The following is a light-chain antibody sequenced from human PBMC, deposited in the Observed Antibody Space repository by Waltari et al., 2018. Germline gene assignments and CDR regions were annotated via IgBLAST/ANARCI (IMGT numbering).Light chain of an antibody. Sequence: QSALTQPPSVSGSPGQSVTISCTGTSRDVGRNHQVSWYQPYPGKAPRLMLFDPTERASGVPARFSGSKSGNTASLTISGLQTEDEADYYCCSYAGRYVVFGGGTKVTVL. CDR3: CSYAGRYVV. J-gene: IGLJ2*01. CDR1: SRDVGRNHQ. V-gene: IGLV2-11*01. CDR2: DPT.